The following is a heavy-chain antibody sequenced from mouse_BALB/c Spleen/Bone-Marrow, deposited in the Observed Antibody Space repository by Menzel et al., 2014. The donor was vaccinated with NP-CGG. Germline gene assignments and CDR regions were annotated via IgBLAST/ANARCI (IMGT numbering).Heavy chain of an antibody. CDR1: GYTFTNYY. V-gene: IGHV1S81*02. D-gene: IGHD6-2*01. CDR2: INPGNGGT. J-gene: IGHJ3*01. Sequence: QVQLQQSGAELVKPGALVKLSCKTSGYTFTNYYIYWVEQRPGQGLEWIGEINPGNGGTNFNERFKSKATLTVDKSSTTAYILLTSLTSEDSAVYYCARGSPYWGQGTLVTVSA. CDR3: ARGSPY.